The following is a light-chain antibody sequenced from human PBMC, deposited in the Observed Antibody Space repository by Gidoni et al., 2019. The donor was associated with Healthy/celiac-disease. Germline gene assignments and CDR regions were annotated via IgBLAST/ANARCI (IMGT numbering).Light chain of an antibody. Sequence: QSALTQPASVSGSPGQSITISCTGTSSDIVGYNYVSWYQQHPGKAPKLMIYDVSNRPSGVSNRFSGSKSGNMASLTISGLQAEDEADYYCSSYTTSSTYVVFGGGTKLTVL. CDR2: DVS. V-gene: IGLV2-14*01. J-gene: IGLJ2*01. CDR3: SSYTTSSTYVV. CDR1: SSDIVGYNY.